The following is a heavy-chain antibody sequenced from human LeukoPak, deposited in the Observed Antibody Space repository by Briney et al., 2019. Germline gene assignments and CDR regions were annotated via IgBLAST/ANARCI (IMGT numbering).Heavy chain of an antibody. J-gene: IGHJ4*02. Sequence: GASVKVSCKASGGTFSSYAISWVRQAPGQGLEWMGRIIPILGIANYAQKFQGRVTITADKSTSTAYMELSSLRSEDTAVYYCANAIAAAGPLDYWGQGTLVTVSS. D-gene: IGHD6-13*01. CDR1: GGTFSSYA. CDR2: IIPILGIA. V-gene: IGHV1-69*04. CDR3: ANAIAAAGPLDY.